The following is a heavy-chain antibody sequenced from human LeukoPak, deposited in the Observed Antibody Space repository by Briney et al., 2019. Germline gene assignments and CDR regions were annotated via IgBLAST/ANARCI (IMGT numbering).Heavy chain of an antibody. V-gene: IGHV4-34*01. CDR1: GGSFSGYY. D-gene: IGHD3-3*01. Sequence: SETLSLTCAVYGGSFSGYYWSWIRQPPGKGLEWIGEINHSGSTNYNPSLESRVTISVDTSKNQFSLKLSSVTAADTAVYYCARGLLRDTDYWGQGTLVTVSS. CDR3: ARGLLRDTDY. J-gene: IGHJ4*02. CDR2: INHSGST.